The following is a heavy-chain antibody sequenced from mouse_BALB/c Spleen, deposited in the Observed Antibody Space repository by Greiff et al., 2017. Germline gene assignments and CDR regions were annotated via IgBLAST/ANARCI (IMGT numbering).Heavy chain of an antibody. J-gene: IGHJ4*01. Sequence: VQLQQSGPELVKPGASVKMSCKASGYTFTSYVMHWVKQKPGQGLEWIGYINPYNDGTKYNEKFKGKATLTSDKSSSTAYMELSSLTSEDSAVYYCARYGSRYYDAMDYWGQGTSVTVSS. CDR3: ARYGSRYYDAMDY. CDR1: GYTFTSYV. D-gene: IGHD1-1*01. CDR2: INPYNDGT. V-gene: IGHV1-14*01.